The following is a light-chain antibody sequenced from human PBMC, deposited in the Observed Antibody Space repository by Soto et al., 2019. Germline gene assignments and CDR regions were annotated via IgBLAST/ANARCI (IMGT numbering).Light chain of an antibody. CDR3: QKYNSAPRT. V-gene: IGKV1-27*01. CDR2: AAS. CDR1: QGIIDY. J-gene: IGKJ1*01. Sequence: DIQMTQSPSSLSASVGDRVTITCRASQGIIDYLAWYQQKPGKAPKLLICAASTLQSGVPSRFSGSGAGTDFTLTISSLQPEDVATYYCQKYNSAPRTFGQGTKVEIK.